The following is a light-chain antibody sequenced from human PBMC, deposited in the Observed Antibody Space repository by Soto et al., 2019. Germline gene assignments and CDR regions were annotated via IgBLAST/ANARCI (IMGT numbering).Light chain of an antibody. CDR3: QHYSSPPWT. CDR2: WAS. J-gene: IGKJ1*01. CDR1: QSVLYSSNNKNY. V-gene: IGKV4-1*01. Sequence: DIVMTQSPDSLTVSLGERATINCKSSQSVLYSSNNKNYLAWYQQKPGQPPKLLIYWASTRESGVPDRFSGSGSGTDFTLTISSLQAEDVAVYHCQHYSSPPWTFGQGTKVEIK.